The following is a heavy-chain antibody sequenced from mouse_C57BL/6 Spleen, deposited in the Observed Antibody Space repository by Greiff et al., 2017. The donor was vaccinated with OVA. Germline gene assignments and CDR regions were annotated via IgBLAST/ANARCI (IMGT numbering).Heavy chain of an antibody. CDR1: GFSLTSYG. CDR3: ARIGNGGAYAMDY. D-gene: IGHD6-1*01. V-gene: IGHV2-2*01. J-gene: IGHJ4*01. Sequence: VKLVESGPGLVQPSQSLSITCTVSGFSLTSYGVHWVRQSPGKGLEWLGVIWSGGSTDYNAAFISRLSISKDNSKSQVFFKMNSLQADDTAIYYCARIGNGGAYAMDYWGQGTSVTVSS. CDR2: IWSGGST.